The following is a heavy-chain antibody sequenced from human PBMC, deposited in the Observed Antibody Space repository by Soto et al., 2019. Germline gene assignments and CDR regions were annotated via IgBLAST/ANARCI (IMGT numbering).Heavy chain of an antibody. J-gene: IGHJ4*02. CDR1: RFTFSSYG. Sequence: EVQLLESGGDLVQPGGSLRLSCAVSRFTFSSYGMNWVRQAPGKGLEWVSSISDDGDSTYYADSVKGRFTISRDNSKNTLYLQMNSLRAEDTAVYYCAKRSGYQEAGYLDYWGQGTLVTVSS. D-gene: IGHD3-9*01. V-gene: IGHV3-23*01. CDR3: AKRSGYQEAGYLDY. CDR2: ISDDGDST.